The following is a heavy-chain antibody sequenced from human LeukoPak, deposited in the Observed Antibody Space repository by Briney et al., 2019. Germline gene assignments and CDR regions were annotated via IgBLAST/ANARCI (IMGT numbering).Heavy chain of an antibody. J-gene: IGHJ4*02. CDR2: IYYTGST. CDR1: GGSISTSSHY. D-gene: IGHD1-1*01. Sequence: SETLSLTCTVSGGSISTSSHYWGWVRQPPGKGLGWIGSIYYTGSTYYNPSLKSRVTISVDTSKNQFSLKLGSVTAADTAVYYCATVDNWNDDGFDNWGQGTLVTVSS. CDR3: ATVDNWNDDGFDN. V-gene: IGHV4-39*01.